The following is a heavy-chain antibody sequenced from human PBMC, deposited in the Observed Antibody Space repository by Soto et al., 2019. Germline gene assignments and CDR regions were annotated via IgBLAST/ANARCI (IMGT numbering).Heavy chain of an antibody. CDR2: INAGNGNT. D-gene: IGHD2-15*01. J-gene: IGHJ6*02. CDR1: GYTFTSYT. V-gene: IGHV1-3*01. Sequence: ASVKVSCKASGYTFTSYTMHWVRQAPGQRLEWMGWINAGNGNTKYSQKFQGRVTISRDTFASTAYMELSSLRSEDTAVYYCARDIVVVVAARYYYSGMAAWSQGNTVTVSS. CDR3: ARDIVVVVAARYYYSGMAA.